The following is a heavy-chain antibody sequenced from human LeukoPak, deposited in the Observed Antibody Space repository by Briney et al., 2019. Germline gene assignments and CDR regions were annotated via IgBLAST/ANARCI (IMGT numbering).Heavy chain of an antibody. CDR2: IYTSGST. CDR1: GGSISSYY. Sequence: SETLSLTCTVSGGSISSYYWSWIRQPAGKGLEWIGRIYTSGSTHYNPSLKSRVTMSVDTSKNQFSLKLSSVTAADTAVYYCARGLAIAAAVYFDYWGQGILVTVSS. D-gene: IGHD6-13*01. V-gene: IGHV4-4*07. CDR3: ARGLAIAAAVYFDY. J-gene: IGHJ4*02.